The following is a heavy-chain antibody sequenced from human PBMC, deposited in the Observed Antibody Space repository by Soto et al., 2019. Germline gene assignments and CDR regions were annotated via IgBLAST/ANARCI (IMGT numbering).Heavy chain of an antibody. CDR1: GFTFSSYG. J-gene: IGHJ3*02. V-gene: IGHV3-33*01. CDR2: IWYDGSNK. CDR3: ASQYGGNSAFDI. Sequence: GGSLRLSCAASGFTFSSYGMHWVRQAPGKGLEWVAVIWYDGSNKYYADSVKGRFTISRDNSKNTLYLQMNSLRAEDTAVYYCASQYGGNSAFDIWGQGTMVTVSS. D-gene: IGHD2-21*02.